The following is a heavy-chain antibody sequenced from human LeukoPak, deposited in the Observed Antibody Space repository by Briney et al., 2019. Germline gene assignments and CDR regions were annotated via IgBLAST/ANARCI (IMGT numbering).Heavy chain of an antibody. CDR2: IHHCGNSK. V-gene: IGHV3-23*01. CDR3: AKDRGTITSLLVLGVPGPAHLFDW. D-gene: IGHD5-12*01. CDR1: GFTFNDYA. J-gene: IGHJ4*02. Sequence: PGGSLRLSCAASGFTFNDYAMTGARHAPGEGREWGANIHHCGNSKYYADSVKGRFTISRDNVRSTLYLEMNRLKVEDTATYYCAKDRGTITSLLVLGVPGPAHLFDWWGQGARATVSS.